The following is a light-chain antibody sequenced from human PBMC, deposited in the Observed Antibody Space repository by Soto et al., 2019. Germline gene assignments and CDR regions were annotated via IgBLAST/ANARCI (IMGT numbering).Light chain of an antibody. J-gene: IGKJ4*01. CDR1: QSGSSSY. Sequence: EIVLTQSPDTLSLSPGERATLSCRASQSGSSSYLAWYQQRPGQPPRLLIYGVFTRADDIPDRFSGSGSGTDFTLTISSLDPEDFALYYCQQRSAWPFTFGGGTSVLIK. V-gene: IGKV3D-20*02. CDR3: QQRSAWPFT. CDR2: GVF.